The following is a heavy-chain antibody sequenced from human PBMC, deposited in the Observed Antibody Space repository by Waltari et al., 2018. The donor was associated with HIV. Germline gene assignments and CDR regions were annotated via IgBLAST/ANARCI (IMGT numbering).Heavy chain of an antibody. Sequence: VQLVESGGGVVQPGASLRLSCEGSGFVFRSLAIHWVRQAPGQGVEWGATISYDGSNRHLSDSVKGRFTISRDNSKNTTYLEMTSLRPDDTAVFFCAKDGGGSKTDSFEVWGQGTLVTV. CDR1: GFVFRSLA. V-gene: IGHV3-30*18. CDR2: ISYDGSNR. CDR3: AKDGGGSKTDSFEV. J-gene: IGHJ3*01. D-gene: IGHD3-16*01.